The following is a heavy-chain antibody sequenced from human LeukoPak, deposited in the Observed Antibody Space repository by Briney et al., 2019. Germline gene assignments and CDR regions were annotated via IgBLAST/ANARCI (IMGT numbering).Heavy chain of an antibody. V-gene: IGHV3-11*06. CDR1: GGSISSYY. J-gene: IGHJ3*02. CDR3: ARGAGADALDI. Sequence: GTLSLTCSVSGGSISSYYWSWIRQAPGKGLEWVSYISSSSTYANYADSVKGRFTISRDNAKKSLYLQMNSLRAEDTAVYYCARGAGADALDIWGQGTMVTVSS. CDR2: ISSSSTYA. D-gene: IGHD6-19*01.